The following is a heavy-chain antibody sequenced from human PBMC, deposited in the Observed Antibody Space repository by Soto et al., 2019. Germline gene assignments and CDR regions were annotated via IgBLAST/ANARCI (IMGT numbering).Heavy chain of an antibody. J-gene: IGHJ4*02. CDR2: IIGSGGST. V-gene: IGHV3-23*01. CDR1: GFTFNSYA. Sequence: PGGSLRLSCAASGFTFNSYAMSWVRQAPGKGLEWVSTIIGSGGSTYYADSVKGRFSVSRDNSKNTLYLQMNSLRAEDTAVYFCAKRQGIGAAAKNFDFWGQGARVTVSS. D-gene: IGHD6-13*01. CDR3: AKRQGIGAAAKNFDF.